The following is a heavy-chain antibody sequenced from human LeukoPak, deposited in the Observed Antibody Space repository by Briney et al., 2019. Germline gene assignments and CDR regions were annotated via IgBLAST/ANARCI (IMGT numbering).Heavy chain of an antibody. V-gene: IGHV4-34*01. CDR1: GGSFSGYY. CDR2: INHSGST. CDR3: ARDFARYCSGGSCYSGAFDI. D-gene: IGHD2-15*01. Sequence: PSETLSLTCAVYGGSFSGYYWSWIRQPPGKGLEWIGEINHSGSTNYNPSLKSRVTISVDTSKNQFSLKLSSVTAADTAVYYCARDFARYCSGGSCYSGAFDIWGQGTMVTVSS. J-gene: IGHJ3*02.